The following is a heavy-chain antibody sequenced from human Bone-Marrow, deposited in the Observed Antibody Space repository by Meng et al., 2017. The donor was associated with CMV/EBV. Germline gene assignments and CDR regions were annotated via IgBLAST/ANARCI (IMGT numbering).Heavy chain of an antibody. Sequence: GGSLRLSCAASGFTFSSYEMNWVRQAPGKGLEWVSYISSSGSTIYYADSVKGRFTISRDNAKNSLYLQMNSLRAEDTAVYYCARDTPYVLRFSWPPEDVWGQGTTVTVPS. D-gene: IGHD3-3*01. CDR1: GFTFSSYE. CDR3: ARDTPYVLRFSWPPEDV. CDR2: ISSSGSTI. J-gene: IGHJ6*02. V-gene: IGHV3-48*03.